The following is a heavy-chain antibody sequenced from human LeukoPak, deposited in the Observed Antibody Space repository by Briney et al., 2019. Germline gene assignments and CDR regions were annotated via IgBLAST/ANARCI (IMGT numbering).Heavy chain of an antibody. CDR1: GGSISSYY. D-gene: IGHD5-18*01. V-gene: IGHV4-59*12. Sequence: SETLSLTCTVSGGSISSYYWSWIRQPPGKGLEWIGYIYYSGSTNYNPSLKSRVTISVDTSKNQFSLKLSSVTAADTAVYYCARGWILRRSGFDYWGQGTLVTVSS. J-gene: IGHJ4*02. CDR2: IYYSGST. CDR3: ARGWILRRSGFDY.